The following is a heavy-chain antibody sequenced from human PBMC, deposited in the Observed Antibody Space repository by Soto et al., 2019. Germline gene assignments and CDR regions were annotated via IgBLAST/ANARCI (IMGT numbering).Heavy chain of an antibody. V-gene: IGHV4-31*03. CDR1: GGSISSGGYY. J-gene: IGHJ4*02. CDR2: IYYSGST. Sequence: SETLSLTCTVSGGSISSGGYYWSWIRQHPGKGLEWIGYIYYSGSTYYNPSLKSRVTISVDTSKNQFSLKLSSVTAADTAVYYCATNLLDYYDSSGYYWYFDYWGQGTLVTVS. D-gene: IGHD3-22*01. CDR3: ATNLLDYYDSSGYYWYFDY.